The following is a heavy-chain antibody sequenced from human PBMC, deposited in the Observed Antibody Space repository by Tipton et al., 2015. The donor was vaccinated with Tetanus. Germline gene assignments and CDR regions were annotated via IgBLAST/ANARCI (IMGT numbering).Heavy chain of an antibody. J-gene: IGHJ4*02. CDR3: ARGPGAFDY. D-gene: IGHD3-10*01. CDR1: GYIFTNYW. Sequence: QLVQSGAEVKKPGESLKISCKGSGYIFTNYWIGWVRQMHGKGLEWMGIISPRDSESRYSPSFQGQVTISADKSISTAYLQWNSLKASDTAIYYCARGPGAFDYWGQGTLVTVSS. V-gene: IGHV5-51*01. CDR2: ISPRDSES.